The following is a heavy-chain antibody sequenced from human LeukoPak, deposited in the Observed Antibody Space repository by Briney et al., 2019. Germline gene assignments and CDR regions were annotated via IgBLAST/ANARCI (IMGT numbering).Heavy chain of an antibody. CDR3: ARQLWLRGGVDY. Sequence: PSETLSLTCTVSGGSISSYYWSWIRQPPGKGLEWIGYIYYSGSTNYNPSLKSRVTISVDTSKNQFSLKLSSVTAADTAVYYCARQLWLRGGVDYWGQGTLVTVSS. V-gene: IGHV4-59*08. D-gene: IGHD5-18*01. CDR1: GGSISSYY. J-gene: IGHJ4*02. CDR2: IYYSGST.